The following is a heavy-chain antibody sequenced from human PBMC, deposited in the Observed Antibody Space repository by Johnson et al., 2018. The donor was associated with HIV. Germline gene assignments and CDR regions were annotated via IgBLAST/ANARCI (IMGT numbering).Heavy chain of an antibody. CDR3: AREEGTDILTRGDAFDI. Sequence: VQLVESGGGLVQPGGSLRLSCAASGFTFSSYWMSWVRQAPGKGLEWVAIIKQDVSEKYYVDSVKGRFTISRDNAKNSLYLQMNSLRAEDTAVYYCAREEGTDILTRGDAFDIWGQGTMVTVSS. CDR2: IKQDVSEK. D-gene: IGHD3-9*01. CDR1: GFTFSSYW. J-gene: IGHJ3*02. V-gene: IGHV3-7*03.